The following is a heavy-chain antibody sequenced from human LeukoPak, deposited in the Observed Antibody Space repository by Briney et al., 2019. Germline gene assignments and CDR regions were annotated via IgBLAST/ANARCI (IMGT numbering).Heavy chain of an antibody. V-gene: IGHV3-48*03. CDR2: ISSSGSTI. CDR1: GFTFSRYA. CDR3: AATYYCDSSGYSYWYFDL. D-gene: IGHD3-22*01. J-gene: IGHJ2*01. Sequence: GGSLRLSCAASGFTFSRYAMNWVRQAPGKGLEWVSYISSSGSTIYYADSVKGRFTISRDNAKNSLYLQMNSLRAEDTAVYYCAATYYCDSSGYSYWYFDLWGRGTLVTVSS.